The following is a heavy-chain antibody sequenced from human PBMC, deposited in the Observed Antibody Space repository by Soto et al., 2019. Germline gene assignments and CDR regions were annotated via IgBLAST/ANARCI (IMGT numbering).Heavy chain of an antibody. CDR1: GFTFSNYW. CDR3: TSVLVAAHLMPFDY. Sequence: GGSLRLSCAASGFTFSNYWMHWVRQAPGKGLVWVSRINTDGSSRSYADSVKGRFTISRDNAKNTLYLQMNSLRAEDTAVYYCTSVLVAAHLMPFDYWGQGTLVTVS. D-gene: IGHD2-15*01. CDR2: INTDGSSR. J-gene: IGHJ4*02. V-gene: IGHV3-74*01.